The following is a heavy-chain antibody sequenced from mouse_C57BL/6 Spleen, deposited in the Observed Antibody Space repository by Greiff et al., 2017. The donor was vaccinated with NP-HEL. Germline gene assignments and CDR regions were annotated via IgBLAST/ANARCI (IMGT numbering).Heavy chain of an antibody. CDR3: APYYGSSYAY. Sequence: EVQLQQSGPELVKPGASVKISCKASGYTFTDYYMNWVKQSHGKSLEWIGDINPNNGGTSYNQKFKGKATLTVDKSSSTAYMELRSLTSEDSAVYYCAPYYGSSYAYWGQGTLVTVSA. D-gene: IGHD1-1*01. V-gene: IGHV1-26*01. CDR1: GYTFTDYY. CDR2: INPNNGGT. J-gene: IGHJ3*01.